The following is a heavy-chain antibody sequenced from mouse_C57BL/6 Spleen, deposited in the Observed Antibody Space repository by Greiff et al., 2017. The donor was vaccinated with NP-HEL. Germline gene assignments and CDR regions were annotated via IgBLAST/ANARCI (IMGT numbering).Heavy chain of an antibody. D-gene: IGHD2-1*01. CDR2: INPNNGGT. CDR1: GYTFTDYN. Sequence: VQLQQSGPELVKPGASVKMSYKASGYTFTDYNMHWVKQSHGKSLEWIGYINPNNGGTSYNQKFKGKATLTVNKSSSTAYMELRSLTSEDSAVYYCARYDGNPWYFDVWGTGTTVTVSS. V-gene: IGHV1-22*01. CDR3: ARYDGNPWYFDV. J-gene: IGHJ1*03.